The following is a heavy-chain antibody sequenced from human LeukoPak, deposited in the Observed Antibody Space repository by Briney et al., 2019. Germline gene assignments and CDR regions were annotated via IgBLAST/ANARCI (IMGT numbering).Heavy chain of an antibody. CDR3: AREWFLQYFSENWFDP. D-gene: IGHD4-4*01. CDR2: IYYSGST. J-gene: IGHJ5*02. V-gene: IGHV4-39*02. CDR1: GGSISSGGYY. Sequence: PSETLSLTCTVSGGSISSGGYYWSWIRQPPGKGLEWIGSIYYSGSTYYNPSLKSRVTISVDTSKNQFSLKLSSVTAADTAVYHCAREWFLQYFSENWFDPWGQGTLVTVSS.